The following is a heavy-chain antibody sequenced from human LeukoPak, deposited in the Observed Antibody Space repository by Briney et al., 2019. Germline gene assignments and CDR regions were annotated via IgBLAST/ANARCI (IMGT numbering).Heavy chain of an antibody. D-gene: IGHD2-15*01. Sequence: SETLSLTCTVSGGFISSYYWSWIRQPAGKGLEWIGRIYTSGSTNYNPSLKSRVTMSVDTSKNQFSLKLSSVTAAHTAVYYCAREQIVGDYYFDYWGQGTLVTVSS. V-gene: IGHV4-4*07. CDR3: AREQIVGDYYFDY. CDR2: IYTSGST. CDR1: GGFISSYY. J-gene: IGHJ4*02.